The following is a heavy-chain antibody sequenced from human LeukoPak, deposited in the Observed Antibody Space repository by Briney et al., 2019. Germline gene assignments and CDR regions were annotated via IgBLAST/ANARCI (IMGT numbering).Heavy chain of an antibody. CDR1: GLTFSSYE. V-gene: IGHV3-48*03. J-gene: IGHJ3*02. CDR2: ISSSGSSI. CDR3: ARDSHKFDSSGYYPDAFDI. D-gene: IGHD3-22*01. Sequence: GGSLRLSCAASGLTFSSYEMNWVRQAPGKGLEWVSYISSSGSSIYYADSVKGRFTISRDNAKKSLYLQMHSLRAEDTAVYYCARDSHKFDSSGYYPDAFDIWGQGTMVTDSS.